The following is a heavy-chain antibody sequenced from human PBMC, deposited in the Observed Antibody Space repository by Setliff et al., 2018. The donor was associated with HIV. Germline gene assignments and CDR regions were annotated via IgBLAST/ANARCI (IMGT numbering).Heavy chain of an antibody. Sequence: PSETLSLTCTVSSASISSSGYYWGWIRQPPGKGLEWIGSIYYSGRTYYNPSLKRRVSISLDTSKNQFSLRLTSLTAADTAVYYCTRDVVIGGDYISDYWGEGRLVTVSS. J-gene: IGHJ4*02. CDR1: SASISSSGYY. CDR2: IYYSGRT. V-gene: IGHV4-39*07. CDR3: TRDVVIGGDYISDY. D-gene: IGHD4-17*01.